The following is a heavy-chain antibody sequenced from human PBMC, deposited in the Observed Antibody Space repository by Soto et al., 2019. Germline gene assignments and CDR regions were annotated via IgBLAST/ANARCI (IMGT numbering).Heavy chain of an antibody. Sequence: QVQLVESGGGVVQPGRSLRLSCAASGFTFSYHALNWVRQAPGKGLEWVAVISYDGDNKYIAESVKGRFTISRDNSKNTVSLPMNGLRAEDTAMYFCARGTTTSAFSAMDVWGQGTTVTVSS. D-gene: IGHD1-1*01. CDR1: GFTFSYHA. CDR2: ISYDGDNK. V-gene: IGHV3-30-3*01. CDR3: ARGTTTSAFSAMDV. J-gene: IGHJ6*02.